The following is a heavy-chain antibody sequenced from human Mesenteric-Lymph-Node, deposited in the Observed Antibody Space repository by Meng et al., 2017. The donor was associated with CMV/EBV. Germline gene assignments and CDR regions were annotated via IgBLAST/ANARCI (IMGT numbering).Heavy chain of an antibody. D-gene: IGHD6-13*01. CDR1: GFTFSSYW. CDR2: ISWNSGSI. J-gene: IGHJ5*02. CDR3: AKDMAAAGTDWFDP. V-gene: IGHV3-9*01. Sequence: SLKISCAASGFTFSSYWMHWVRQAPGKGLEWVSGISWNSGSIGYADSVKGRFTISRDNAKNSLYLQMNSLRAEDTALYYCAKDMAAAGTDWFDPWGQGTLVTVSS.